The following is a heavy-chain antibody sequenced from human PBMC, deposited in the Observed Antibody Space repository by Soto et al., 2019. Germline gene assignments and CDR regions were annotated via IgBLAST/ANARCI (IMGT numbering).Heavy chain of an antibody. CDR3: ARVKYGNLRPPTSQFDP. Sequence: ASVTVSCKGSGYSFTAYYIHWVRQAPAEGPEWMAWINPDTGATYSAPKFQGRVTVTSDTSISTASMELSNLTADDTAVYYCARVKYGNLRPPTSQFDPWGQGTLVTVSS. V-gene: IGHV1-2*02. CDR1: GYSFTAYY. J-gene: IGHJ5*02. D-gene: IGHD3-10*01. CDR2: INPDTGAT.